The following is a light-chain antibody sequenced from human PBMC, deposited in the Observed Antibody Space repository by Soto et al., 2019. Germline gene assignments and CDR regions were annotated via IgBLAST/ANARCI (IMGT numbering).Light chain of an antibody. CDR1: QSVSSSY. CDR2: GAS. Sequence: EIVLTQSQATLSLLSGARATLSGRASQSVSSSYLAWYQQKPGQAPRLLIYGASSRATGIPDRFSGSGSGTDFTLTISRLEPEDFAVYHCQQYGSSPPITFGQGTRLEIK. J-gene: IGKJ5*01. CDR3: QQYGSSPPIT. V-gene: IGKV3-20*01.